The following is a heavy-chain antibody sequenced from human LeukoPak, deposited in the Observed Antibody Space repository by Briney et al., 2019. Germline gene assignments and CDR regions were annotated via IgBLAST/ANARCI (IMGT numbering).Heavy chain of an antibody. CDR1: GFPFSDYE. CDR2: ISGGGSTY. J-gene: IGHJ4*02. V-gene: IGHV3-48*03. Sequence: PGGSLRLSCAASGFPFSDYELNWVRQAPGKGLEWLSWISGGGSTYYNADSVGGRFTISRDNARNSLYLQMDSLRSEDTAIYYCARESMDTGGDCSIDYWGRGTLVTVSS. D-gene: IGHD2-21*02. CDR3: ARESMDTGGDCSIDY.